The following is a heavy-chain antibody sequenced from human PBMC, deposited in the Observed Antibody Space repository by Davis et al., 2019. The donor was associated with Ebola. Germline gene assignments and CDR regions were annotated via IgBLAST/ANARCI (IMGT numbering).Heavy chain of an antibody. CDR3: ARGRNYYDSSGYYRYFDY. CDR1: GGSISSYY. Sequence: MPSETLSLTCAVSGGSISSYYWSWIRQPPGKGLEWIGYIYYSGSTNYNPSLKSRVTISADTSKNQFSLKLSSVTAADTAVYYCARGRNYYDSSGYYRYFDYWGQGTLVTVSS. D-gene: IGHD3-22*01. V-gene: IGHV4-59*01. CDR2: IYYSGST. J-gene: IGHJ4*02.